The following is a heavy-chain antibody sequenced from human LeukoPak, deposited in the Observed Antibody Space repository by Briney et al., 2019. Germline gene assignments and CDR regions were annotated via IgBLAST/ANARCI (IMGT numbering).Heavy chain of an antibody. CDR2: IRYDGSNK. CDR1: GFTFSSYD. Sequence: GGSLRLSCAASGFTFSSYDMHWVRQPPGKGLEWVAFIRYDGSNKHYADSVKGRFTTSRDNSKNTLYLQMNSLRAEDTAVYLCANLGMGIDYWGQGTLVTVST. D-gene: IGHD7-27*01. J-gene: IGHJ4*02. V-gene: IGHV3-30*02. CDR3: ANLGMGIDY.